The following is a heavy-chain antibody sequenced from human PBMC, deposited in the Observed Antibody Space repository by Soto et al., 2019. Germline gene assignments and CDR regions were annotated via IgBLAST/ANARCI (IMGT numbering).Heavy chain of an antibody. J-gene: IGHJ4*02. CDR1: GFTFSDFS. V-gene: IGHV3-21*01. CDR2: ITRYSDYV. Sequence: GGSLRLSCTASGFTFSDFSLVWVRQGPQKGLEWVASITRYSDYVYYAESVEGRFTISRDNAKNTLFLHMDDLRAEDTAMYFCARASCSSTACYIPDYFDYWGQGTMVTVAS. D-gene: IGHD2-2*02. CDR3: ARASCSSTACYIPDYFDY.